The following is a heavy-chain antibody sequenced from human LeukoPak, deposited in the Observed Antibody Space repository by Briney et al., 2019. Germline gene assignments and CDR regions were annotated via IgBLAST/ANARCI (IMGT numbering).Heavy chain of an antibody. D-gene: IGHD3-3*01. CDR2: LHSDGRI. CDR1: GFIVSSHD. Sequence: PGGSLRLSCAASGFIVSSHDMSWIRQAPGKGLEWVAVLHSDGRIHYAASVKGRFTISRDNSKNTLYLEMNSLRAEDMAVYYCARDGGPAYYDFWSGKGAFDIWGQGTMVTVSS. J-gene: IGHJ3*02. V-gene: IGHV3-53*01. CDR3: ARDGGPAYYDFWSGKGAFDI.